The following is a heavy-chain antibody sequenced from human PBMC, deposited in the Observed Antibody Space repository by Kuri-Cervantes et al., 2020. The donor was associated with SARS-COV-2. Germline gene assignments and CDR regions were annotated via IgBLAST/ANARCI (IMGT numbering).Heavy chain of an antibody. CDR3: AKVDYYDSSGAIDY. J-gene: IGHJ4*02. V-gene: IGHV3-23*01. CDR1: GFTFSSYA. CDR2: ISGSGGST. D-gene: IGHD3-22*01. Sequence: GGSLRLSCAASGFTFSSYAMNWVRQAPGKGLEWVSAISGSGGSTYYADSVKGRFTISRDNSKNTLYLQMNSLRAEDTAVYYCAKVDYYDSSGAIDYWGQGTLVTVSS.